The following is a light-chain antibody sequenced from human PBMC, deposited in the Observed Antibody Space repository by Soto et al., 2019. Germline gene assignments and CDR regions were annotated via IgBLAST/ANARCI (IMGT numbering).Light chain of an antibody. CDR3: QVWDSSSAHVV. V-gene: IGLV3-21*04. J-gene: IGLJ2*01. CDR1: NIGSKS. CDR2: SDP. Sequence: SYELTQPPSVSGAPGKTARISCGGNNIGSKSVHWYPRKPGQAPVLVIYSDPDLPSVLPERFSGSNSGNTATLTISRVEAGDEADDYCQVWDSSSAHVVFGGGTKLTVL.